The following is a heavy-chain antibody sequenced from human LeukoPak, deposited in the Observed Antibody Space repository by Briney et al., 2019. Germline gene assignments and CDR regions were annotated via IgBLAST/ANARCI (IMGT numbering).Heavy chain of an antibody. CDR1: GYTFTGYY. V-gene: IGHV1-2*02. CDR3: ARWGKYYYDSSGYYY. D-gene: IGHD3-22*01. CDR2: IHPNSGGT. Sequence: ASVKVSCTASGYTFTGYYMHWVRQALGQGLEWMGWIHPNSGGTKYAQRFQGRVTVTRDTSTSTVYMELSRLRSDDTAVYYCARWGKYYYDSSGYYYWGQGTLVSVSS. J-gene: IGHJ4*02.